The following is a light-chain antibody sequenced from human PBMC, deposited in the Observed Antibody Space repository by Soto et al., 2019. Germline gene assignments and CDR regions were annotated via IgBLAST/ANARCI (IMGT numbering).Light chain of an antibody. Sequence: EIVLTQSPATLSLSPGERATLSCRTSQSGNRYVGWYQQKPGQAPRLLIYDASNKATGIPARFNGSGSGTDFSLTSSSLELEDVAVYYCPHRVNWPTVGPGTKVDI. CDR3: PHRVNWPT. CDR2: DAS. J-gene: IGKJ3*01. CDR1: QSGNRY. V-gene: IGKV3-11*01.